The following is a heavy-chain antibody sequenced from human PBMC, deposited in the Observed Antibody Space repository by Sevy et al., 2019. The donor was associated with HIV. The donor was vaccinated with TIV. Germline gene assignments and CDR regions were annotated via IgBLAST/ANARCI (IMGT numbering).Heavy chain of an antibody. CDR3: ARDRGFTIFGAEYGMDV. CDR1: GGSISSYY. CDR2: IYYSGST. V-gene: IGHV4-59*01. J-gene: IGHJ6*02. D-gene: IGHD3-3*01. Sequence: SETLSLTCTVSGGSISSYYWSWIRQPPGKGLEWIGYIYYSGSTNYNPSLKSRVTISVDTSKNQFSLKLSSVTAADTAVYYCARDRGFTIFGAEYGMDVWGQGTTVTVSS.